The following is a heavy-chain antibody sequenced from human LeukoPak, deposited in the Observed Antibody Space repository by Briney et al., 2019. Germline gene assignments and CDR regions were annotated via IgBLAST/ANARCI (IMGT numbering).Heavy chain of an antibody. CDR1: GFTFSSYG. Sequence: GGSLRLSCAASGFTFSSYGMHWVRQAPGKGLEWVAFIRYDGSNKYYADSVKGRFTISRDNSKNTLYLQMNSLRAEDTAVYYCAKDGIASSSWYWGPFDYWGQGTLVTVSS. J-gene: IGHJ4*02. CDR2: IRYDGSNK. CDR3: AKDGIASSSWYWGPFDY. D-gene: IGHD6-13*01. V-gene: IGHV3-30*02.